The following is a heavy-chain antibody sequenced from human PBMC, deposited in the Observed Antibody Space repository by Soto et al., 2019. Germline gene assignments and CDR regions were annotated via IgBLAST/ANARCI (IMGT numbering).Heavy chain of an antibody. CDR3: ARDGQELAPYARDV. CDR1: GFTFGNNA. V-gene: IGHV3-33*01. D-gene: IGHD1-1*01. J-gene: IGHJ6*02. CDR2: IWFDGNNK. Sequence: QVQLVESGGTMVQPGRSLRLSCAASGFTFGNNAMHWVRHAAGKGLEWVAQIWFDGNNKYYTDSVKGRFTISRDNLKNTVYLQMDSLRADDTAVYYCARDGQELAPYARDVWGQGTTVSVSS.